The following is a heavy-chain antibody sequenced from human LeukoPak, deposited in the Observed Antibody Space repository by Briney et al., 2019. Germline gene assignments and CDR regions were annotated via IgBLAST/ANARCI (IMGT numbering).Heavy chain of an antibody. D-gene: IGHD5-24*01. CDR2: ISYDGSKK. Sequence: PGRSLTLSCAASGFTFSSYYMHWVRQAPGKGLEWVAAISYDGSKKNYADSVKGRFTISRDNSLNTLHLQMNSLKTEDTAVYYCAREFGHNRWYFDYWGQGALVTVSS. CDR1: GFTFSSYY. J-gene: IGHJ4*02. V-gene: IGHV3-30*03. CDR3: AREFGHNRWYFDY.